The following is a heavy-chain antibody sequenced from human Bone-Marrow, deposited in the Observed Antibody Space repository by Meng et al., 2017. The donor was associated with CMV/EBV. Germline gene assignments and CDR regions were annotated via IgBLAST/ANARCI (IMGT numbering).Heavy chain of an antibody. V-gene: IGHV3-21*01. CDR2: ITSSSSYI. CDR1: GFTFTNYW. CDR3: ARDSQGHLGIGYFDY. Sequence: GGSLRLSCAVSGFTFTNYWMTWVRQAPGKGLEWVSSITSSSSYIYYADSVKGRFTISRDNAKNSLYLQMNSLRAEDTAVYYCARDSQGHLGIGYFDYWGQGTLVTVSS. J-gene: IGHJ4*02. D-gene: IGHD7-27*01.